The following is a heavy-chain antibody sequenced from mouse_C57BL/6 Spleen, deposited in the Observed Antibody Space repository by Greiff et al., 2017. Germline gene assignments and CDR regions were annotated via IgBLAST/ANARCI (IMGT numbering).Heavy chain of an antibody. Sequence: QVQLQQPGAELVMPGASVKLSCKASGYTFTSYWMHWVKQRPGQGLEWIGEIDPSDSYTNYNQKFKGKSTLTVDKSSSTAYMQLSSRTSEDSAVYYCARYGNYEDFYYWGQGTTLTVSS. CDR3: ARYGNYEDFYY. CDR1: GYTFTSYW. J-gene: IGHJ2*01. CDR2: IDPSDSYT. V-gene: IGHV1-69*01. D-gene: IGHD2-1*01.